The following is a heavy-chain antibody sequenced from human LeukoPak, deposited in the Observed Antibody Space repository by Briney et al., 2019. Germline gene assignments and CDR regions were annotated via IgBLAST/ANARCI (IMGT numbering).Heavy chain of an antibody. D-gene: IGHD3-16*02. CDR3: AKDRIMITFGGVIVIPYYFDY. J-gene: IGHJ4*02. CDR2: ISGSGGST. V-gene: IGHV3-23*01. CDR1: GFTFSSYA. Sequence: GGSLRLSCAASGFTFSSYAMSWVCQAPGKGLEWVSAISGSGGSTYYADSVKGRFTISRDNSKNTLYLQMNSLRAEDTAVYYCAKDRIMITFGGVIVIPYYFDYWGQGTLVTVSS.